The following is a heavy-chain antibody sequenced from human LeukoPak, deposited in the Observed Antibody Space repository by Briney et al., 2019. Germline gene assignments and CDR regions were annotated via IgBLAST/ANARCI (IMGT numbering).Heavy chain of an antibody. CDR1: GFTFSSCA. CDR2: ISYDGSNK. CDR3: ARAHCSSTSCYHYGMDV. D-gene: IGHD2-2*01. V-gene: IGHV3-30-3*01. J-gene: IGHJ6*02. Sequence: GGSLRLSCAASGFTFSSCAMHWVRQAPGKGLEWVAVISYDGSNKYYADSVKGRFTISRDSSRNTLYLQMNSLRAEDTAVYYCARAHCSSTSCYHYGMDVWGQGTTVTVSS.